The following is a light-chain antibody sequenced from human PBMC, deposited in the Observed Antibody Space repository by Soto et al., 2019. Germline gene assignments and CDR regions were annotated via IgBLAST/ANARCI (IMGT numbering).Light chain of an antibody. CDR1: QSVSKPF. V-gene: IGKV3-20*01. CDR2: GAS. CDR3: PQYGSSPAS. Sequence: EIVLTQSPGTLSLSPVESATLSCRASQSVSKPFLAWYQQKPGQAPRLLIRGASNRATGIPDRFRGSGSGTDFSLPIDVLEPEDLAVYFWPQYGSSPASFGGGTKVAIK. J-gene: IGKJ4*01.